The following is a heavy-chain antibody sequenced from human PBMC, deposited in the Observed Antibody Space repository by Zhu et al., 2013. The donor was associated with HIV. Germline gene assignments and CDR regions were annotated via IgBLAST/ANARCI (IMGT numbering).Heavy chain of an antibody. D-gene: IGHD3-10*01. V-gene: IGHV1-69*06. Sequence: VQLVQSGAEVKKPGSSVKVSCKASGGTFSSYAISWVRQAPGQGLEWMGGIIPIFGTANYAQKFQGRVTITADKSTSTAYMELSSLRSEDTAVYYCARVASFERITMVRGVQKIYYYYGMDVWAKGPRSPSP. CDR1: GGTFSSYA. J-gene: IGHJ6*02. CDR3: ARVASFERITMVRGVQKIYYYYGMDV. CDR2: IIPIFGTA.